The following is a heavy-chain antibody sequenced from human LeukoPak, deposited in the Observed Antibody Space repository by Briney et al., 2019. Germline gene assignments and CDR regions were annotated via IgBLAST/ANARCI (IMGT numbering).Heavy chain of an antibody. CDR1: GFKFDDFG. J-gene: IGHJ4*02. Sequence: GGSLRLSCVASGFKFDDFGMSWVRQAPGKGPEWVSGINWNGRSTRYADSVRGRFTISRDNAKNSLYLHTNSLRAEDTAVYYCARQQWLDGAYYFDYWGQGTLVTVSS. CDR3: ARQQWLDGAYYFDY. CDR2: INWNGRST. V-gene: IGHV3-20*04. D-gene: IGHD6-19*01.